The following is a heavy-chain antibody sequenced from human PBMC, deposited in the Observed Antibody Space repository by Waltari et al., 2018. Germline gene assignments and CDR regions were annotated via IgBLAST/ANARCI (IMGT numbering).Heavy chain of an antibody. CDR2: IYYSGST. V-gene: IGHV4-59*11. D-gene: IGHD4-17*01. J-gene: IGHJ4*02. CDR1: GGSISSPY. CDR3: ARGLHDYGDYEDY. Sequence: QVQLQESGPGLVKPSETLSLTCTVSGGSISSPYWSRIRQPPGKGLEWIGYIYYSGSTNYNPSLKSRVTISVDTSKNQFSLKLSSVTAADTSVYYWARGLHDYGDYEDYWGQGTLVTVSS.